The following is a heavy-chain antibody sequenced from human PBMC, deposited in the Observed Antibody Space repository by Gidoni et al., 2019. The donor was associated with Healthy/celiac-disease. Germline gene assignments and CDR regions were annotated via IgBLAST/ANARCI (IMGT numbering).Heavy chain of an antibody. D-gene: IGHD4-17*01. J-gene: IGHJ3*02. CDR3: ARDMTTVTTERAFDI. CDR1: GFTFSSYS. Sequence: EVQLVESGGGLVKPGGSLRLSCAASGFTFSSYSMNWVRQAPGKGLEWVSSISSSSSYIYYADSVKGRFTISRDNAKNSLYLQMNSLRAEDTAVYYCARDMTTVTTERAFDIWGQGTMVTVSS. V-gene: IGHV3-21*01. CDR2: ISSSSSYI.